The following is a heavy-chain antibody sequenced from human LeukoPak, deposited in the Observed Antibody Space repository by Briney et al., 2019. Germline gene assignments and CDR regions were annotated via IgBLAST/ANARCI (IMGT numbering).Heavy chain of an antibody. CDR2: IYHSGST. V-gene: IGHV4-30-2*01. Sequence: PSQTLSLTCAVSGGSISSGGYSWSWIRQPPGKGLEWIVYIYHSGSTYYNPSLKSRVTISVDRSKNQFSLKLSSVTAADTAVYYCARGESRGYATYYFDYWGQGTLVTVSS. CDR3: ARGESRGYATYYFDY. J-gene: IGHJ4*02. D-gene: IGHD5-12*01. CDR1: GGSISSGGYS.